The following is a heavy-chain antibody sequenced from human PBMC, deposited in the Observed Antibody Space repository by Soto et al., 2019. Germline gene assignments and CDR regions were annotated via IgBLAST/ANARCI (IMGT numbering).Heavy chain of an antibody. Sequence: GASVKVSCKASGYTFTSYGISWVRQAPGQGPEWLGWINADNSKTNYAQKLEGRVTFTRDTFTTTVNMELTSLTSEDTAVYYCGRDQSGTGYYVDWFDPWGQGTLVTVSS. CDR1: GYTFTSYG. J-gene: IGHJ5*02. V-gene: IGHV1-18*01. CDR3: GRDQSGTGYYVDWFDP. D-gene: IGHD3-10*02. CDR2: INADNSKT.